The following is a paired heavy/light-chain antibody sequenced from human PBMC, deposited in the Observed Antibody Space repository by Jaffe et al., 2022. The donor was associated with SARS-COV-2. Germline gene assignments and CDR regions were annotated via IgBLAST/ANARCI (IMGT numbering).Heavy chain of an antibody. CDR3: VGDNDNDASGIGSFDS. J-gene: IGHJ4*02. V-gene: IGHV4-31*03. CDR1: GGPISSGGYY. CDR2: IDYSGST. D-gene: IGHD3-10*01. Sequence: QVQLQESGPGLVKPSQTLSLSCTVSGGPISSGGYYWNWIRQHPGKGLEWIAYIDYSGSTYFNPSLKSRVTISLDTFKNQLSLKLSSMTAADTAVYYCVGDNDNDASGIGSFDSWGQGARVTVAS.
Light chain of an antibody. CDR2: WAS. Sequence: DIVMTQSPDSLAVSLGERATINCKSSQSILYRSNSKNYLAWYQQKPGQPPKLLIYWASTRESGVPDRFSGSGSETDFTLTISSLQAEDVAVYYCQQYYETPYTFGQGTMLEIK. V-gene: IGKV4-1*01. CDR3: QQYYETPYT. CDR1: QSILYRSNSKNY. J-gene: IGKJ2*01.